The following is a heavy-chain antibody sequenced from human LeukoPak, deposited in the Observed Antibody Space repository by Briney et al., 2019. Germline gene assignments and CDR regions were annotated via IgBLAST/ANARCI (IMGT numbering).Heavy chain of an antibody. V-gene: IGHV3-7*03. CDR1: GFTFSGFW. J-gene: IGHJ4*02. Sequence: GGSLRLSCAVSGFTFSGFWMSWSRQAPGKGLEWVASINSDGSEGYYADVVKGRFTISRDNAKNSLYLQINSLRAEDTAVYYCARADQPYYDSSGYRSEFDYWGQGTLVTVSS. D-gene: IGHD3-22*01. CDR3: ARADQPYYDSSGYRSEFDY. CDR2: INSDGSEG.